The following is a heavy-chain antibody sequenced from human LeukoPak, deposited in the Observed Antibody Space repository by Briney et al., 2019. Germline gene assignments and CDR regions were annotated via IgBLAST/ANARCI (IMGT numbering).Heavy chain of an antibody. CDR1: GFTFSDYY. CDR2: ISSSGSTI. CDR3: ARDGYSSGWYRGAFDY. V-gene: IGHV3-11*01. Sequence: PGRSLSLSCAASGFTFSDYYMSWIRQAPGKGLEWVSYISSSGSTIYYADSVKGRFTISRDNAKNSLYLQMNSLRAEDTAVYYCARDGYSSGWYRGAFDYWGQGTLVTVSS. J-gene: IGHJ4*02. D-gene: IGHD6-19*01.